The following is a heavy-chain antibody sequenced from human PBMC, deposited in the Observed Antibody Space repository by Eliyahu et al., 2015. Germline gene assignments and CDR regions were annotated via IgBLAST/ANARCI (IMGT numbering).Heavy chain of an antibody. V-gene: IGHV3-72*01. Sequence: EVQLVESGGGLVQPGGSLRLSCAASGFTLSDHYMDWVRQAPGKGLGWVGRTREKAKNYTTEYAASVKGRFTISRDDSKNSLYLQMNNLKTEDTAVYYCARVGTTFAPGDYWGQGTLVTVSS. CDR1: GFTLSDHY. J-gene: IGHJ4*02. CDR3: ARVGTTFAPGDY. D-gene: IGHD3-10*02. CDR2: TREKAKNYTT.